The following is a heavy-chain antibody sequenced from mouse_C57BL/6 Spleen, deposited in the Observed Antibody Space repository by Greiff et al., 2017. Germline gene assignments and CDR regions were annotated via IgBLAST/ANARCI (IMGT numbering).Heavy chain of an antibody. J-gene: IGHJ4*01. Sequence: EVQLVESGGGLVKPGGSLKLSCAASGFTFSDYGMHWVRQAPEKGLEWVAYISSGSSTIYYADTVKGRFTISRDNAKNTLFLQMTSLRSEDTAMYYCARGLYSNYLYYYAMDYWGQGTSVTVSS. D-gene: IGHD2-5*01. CDR2: ISSGSSTI. CDR3: ARGLYSNYLYYYAMDY. V-gene: IGHV5-17*01. CDR1: GFTFSDYG.